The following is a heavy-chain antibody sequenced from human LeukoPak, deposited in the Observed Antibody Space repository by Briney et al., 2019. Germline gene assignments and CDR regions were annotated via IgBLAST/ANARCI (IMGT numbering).Heavy chain of an antibody. CDR1: GGSISSYY. V-gene: IGHV4-59*08. D-gene: IGHD3-16*01. CDR3: ARLGLPSNWFDP. Sequence: PSETLSLTCTVSGGSISSYYWSWLRQPPGKGLEWIGYIYYSGSTNYNPSLKSRVTISVDTSKNQFSLKLSSVTAADTAVYYCARLGLPSNWFDPWGQGTLVTVSS. J-gene: IGHJ5*02. CDR2: IYYSGST.